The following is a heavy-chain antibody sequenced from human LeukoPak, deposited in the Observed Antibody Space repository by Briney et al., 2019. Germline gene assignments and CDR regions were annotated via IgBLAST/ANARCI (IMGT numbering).Heavy chain of an antibody. V-gene: IGHV5-51*01. J-gene: IGHJ4*02. CDR1: GYSFTSYW. D-gene: IGHD3-22*01. CDR2: IYPGDSDT. Sequence: GESLKISCKGSGYSFTSYWIGWVRQMPGKGLEWMGIIYPGDSDTRYSPSFQGQVTISADKSISTAYLQWSSLKASDTAMYYCARRVGFYYDSSGSDYWGQGTLVTVPS. CDR3: ARRVGFYYDSSGSDY.